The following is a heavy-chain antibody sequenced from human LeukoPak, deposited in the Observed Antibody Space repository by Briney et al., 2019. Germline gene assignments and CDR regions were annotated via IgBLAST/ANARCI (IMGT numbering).Heavy chain of an antibody. CDR2: IYYSGST. CDR3: AREYSSSSGRRAFDI. CDR1: GGSIIGYY. D-gene: IGHD6-6*01. V-gene: IGHV4-59*08. Sequence: SETLSLTYTVSGGSIIGYYWSWIRQPPGKGLEWIGYIYYSGSTNYNPSLKSRLTISIDTSENQFSLKLSSVTATDTAVYYCAREYSSSSGRRAFDIWGQGTMVTVSS. J-gene: IGHJ3*02.